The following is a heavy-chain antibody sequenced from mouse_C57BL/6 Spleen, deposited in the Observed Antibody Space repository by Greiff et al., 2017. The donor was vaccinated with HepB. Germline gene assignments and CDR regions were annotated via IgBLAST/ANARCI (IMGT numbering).Heavy chain of an antibody. Sequence: VQLQQPGAELVKPGASVKVSCKASGYTFTSYWMHWVKQRPGQGLEWIGRIHPSDSDTNYNQKFKGKATLTVDKSSSTAYMQISSLTSEDSAVYYCAILLRSNAMDYWGQGTSVTVSS. CDR3: AILLRSNAMDY. CDR1: GYTFTSYW. D-gene: IGHD1-1*01. V-gene: IGHV1-74*01. CDR2: IHPSDSDT. J-gene: IGHJ4*01.